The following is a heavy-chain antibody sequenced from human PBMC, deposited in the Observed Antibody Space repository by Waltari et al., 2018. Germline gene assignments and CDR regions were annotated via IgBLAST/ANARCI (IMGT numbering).Heavy chain of an antibody. CDR1: GFTFSSYA. V-gene: IGHV3-23*01. J-gene: IGHJ4*02. D-gene: IGHD3-22*01. CDR2: ISGSGGST. CDR3: ARDRGYDSSGYYSTSYYFDY. Sequence: EVQLLESGGGLVQPGGSLRLSCAASGFTFSSYAMSWVRQAPGKGLEWVSAISGSGGSTYYADSVKGRFTISRDNSKNTLYLQMNSLRAEDTAVYYCARDRGYDSSGYYSTSYYFDYWGQGTLVTVSS.